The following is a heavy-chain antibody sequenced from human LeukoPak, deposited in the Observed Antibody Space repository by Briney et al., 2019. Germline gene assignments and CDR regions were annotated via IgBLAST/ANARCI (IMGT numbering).Heavy chain of an antibody. Sequence: GGSLRLSCAASGFTFSSYAMSWGRQAPGKGLEWVSAISGSGGSTYYADSVKGRFTISRDNSRNTLYLQMNSLRAEDTAVYYCAKDLKVGATSFDYWGQGTLVTVSS. CDR2: ISGSGGST. J-gene: IGHJ4*02. CDR1: GFTFSSYA. V-gene: IGHV3-23*01. D-gene: IGHD1-26*01. CDR3: AKDLKVGATSFDY.